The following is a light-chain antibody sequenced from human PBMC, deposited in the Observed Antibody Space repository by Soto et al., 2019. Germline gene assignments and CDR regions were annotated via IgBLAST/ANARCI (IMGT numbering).Light chain of an antibody. CDR1: SSNIGAGYD. J-gene: IGLJ2*01. Sequence: QSVLTQPPSVSGAPGQGVTISCTGSSSNIGAGYDVAWYQQLPGTAPKVLMYGNTNRPSGVPDRITGSKSGTSASLAITGLQAEDEADYYCQSYDSSVSGNVVFGGGTKLPS. CDR3: QSYDSSVSGNVV. V-gene: IGLV1-40*01. CDR2: GNT.